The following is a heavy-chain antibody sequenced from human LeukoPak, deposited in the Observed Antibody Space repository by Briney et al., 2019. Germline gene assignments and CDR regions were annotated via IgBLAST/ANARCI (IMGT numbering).Heavy chain of an antibody. D-gene: IGHD3-22*01. J-gene: IGHJ4*02. CDR1: GFTFADYG. CDR3: ARVSGLGSYYDSSGYPDY. V-gene: IGHV3-20*04. CDR2: INWSGGST. Sequence: GGSLRLSCAASGFTFADYGMSWGRQAPRKGLEWVSGINWSGGSTGYTDSVKGRLTIPRDNAKNALYLQMNSLRAEDTALYYCARVSGLGSYYDSSGYPDYWGQGTLVTVSS.